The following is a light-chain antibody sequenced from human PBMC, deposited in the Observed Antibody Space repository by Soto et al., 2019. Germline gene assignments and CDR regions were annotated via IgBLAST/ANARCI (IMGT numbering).Light chain of an antibody. Sequence: DIQMTQSPSSVSASVGDRVTITCRASQGISSWLAWYQQKPGKAPKLLIYAASSLHSGVPSRFSRSGSATDVALTISRQQHEDFATHYCQQGKSFPLTFGRGNKVETK. J-gene: IGKJ4*02. CDR1: QGISSW. CDR2: AAS. CDR3: QQGKSFPLT. V-gene: IGKV1D-12*01.